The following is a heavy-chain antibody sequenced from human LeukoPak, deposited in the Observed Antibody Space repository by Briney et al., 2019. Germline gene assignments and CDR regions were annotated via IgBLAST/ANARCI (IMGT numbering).Heavy chain of an antibody. CDR1: GGSISRYY. D-gene: IGHD4-17*01. Sequence: SETLSLTCTVAGGSISRYYWSWIRQPPGKGLEWIGYIYFSGATNYSPSLKSRVTISVDTSKNQFSLKLSSVTAADTAVYYCAREDPQTTVPEGLDVWGQGTTVIVSS. CDR3: AREDPQTTVPEGLDV. V-gene: IGHV4-59*01. CDR2: IYFSGAT. J-gene: IGHJ6*02.